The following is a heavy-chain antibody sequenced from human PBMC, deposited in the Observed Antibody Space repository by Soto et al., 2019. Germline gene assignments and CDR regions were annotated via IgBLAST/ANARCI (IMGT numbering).Heavy chain of an antibody. D-gene: IGHD5-18*01. CDR1: EGTISSHA. J-gene: IGHJ4*02. CDR3: AKDLQWSEYSYGFFDY. Sequence: VVFLLLSCAASEGTISSHAMRRIRQETGKGLEWVSAISGSGGSTYYADSVKGRFTISRDNSKNTLYLQMNSLRAEDTAVYYCAKDLQWSEYSYGFFDYWGERTLVTVSS. CDR2: ISGSGGST. V-gene: IGHV3-23*01.